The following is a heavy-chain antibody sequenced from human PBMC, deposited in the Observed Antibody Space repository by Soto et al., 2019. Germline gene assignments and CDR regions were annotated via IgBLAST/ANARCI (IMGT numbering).Heavy chain of an antibody. CDR3: ARAARYCSNGVCLGDFDF. CDR2: LSYDGSNE. Sequence: GGSLRLSCAASEFTFSDYAIHWVRQAPGKGLEWVAVLSYDGSNEFYADSVKGRFTISRDNSKNTLYLQMNNLRAEDAAVYYCARAARYCSNGVCLGDFDFWGQGSLVIVSS. J-gene: IGHJ4*02. V-gene: IGHV3-30-3*01. CDR1: EFTFSDYA. D-gene: IGHD2-8*01.